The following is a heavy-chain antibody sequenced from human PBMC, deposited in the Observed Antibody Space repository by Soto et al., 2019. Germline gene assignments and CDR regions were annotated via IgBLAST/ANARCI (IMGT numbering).Heavy chain of an antibody. CDR2: IWYDGSNK. V-gene: IGHV3-33*01. CDR3: ASGPPVKGDAFDI. Sequence: QVQLVESGGGVVQPGRSLRLSCAASGFTFSSYGMHWVRQAPGKGLEWVAVIWYDGSNKYYADSVKGRFTISRDNSKNTLYLQMNSLRAEDTAVYYCASGPPVKGDAFDIWGQGTIVTVSS. J-gene: IGHJ3*02. CDR1: GFTFSSYG. D-gene: IGHD6-19*01.